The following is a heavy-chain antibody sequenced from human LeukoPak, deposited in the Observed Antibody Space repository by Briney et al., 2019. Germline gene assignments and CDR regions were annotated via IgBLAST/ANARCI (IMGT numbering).Heavy chain of an antibody. CDR3: ATHSSDSSGYFYY. V-gene: IGHV1-24*01. Sequence: ASVKVSCKVSGYTLTQLSIHWVRQAPGKELEWMGGFDPEDGETIYAQKFQGRVTMTEDTSTDTAYMELSSLGSEDTAVYYCATHSSDSSGYFYYWGQGTPVTVAS. CDR1: GYTLTQLS. D-gene: IGHD3-22*01. J-gene: IGHJ4*02. CDR2: FDPEDGET.